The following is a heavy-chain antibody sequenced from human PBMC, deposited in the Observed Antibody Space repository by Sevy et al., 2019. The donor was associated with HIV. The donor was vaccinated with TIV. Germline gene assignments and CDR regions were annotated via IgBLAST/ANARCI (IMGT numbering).Heavy chain of an antibody. V-gene: IGHV3-23*01. J-gene: IGHJ4*02. D-gene: IGHD2-21*01. Sequence: GGSLRLSCAASGLSFNTCVMSWVRQAPGKGLQWVSTISPNGGSTYYADSVKGRFTISRDNSRNTVFLQVNSLRAEDTAVYYCAKESLDGYYWGQGTLVTVSS. CDR1: GLSFNTCV. CDR2: ISPNGGST. CDR3: AKESLDGYY.